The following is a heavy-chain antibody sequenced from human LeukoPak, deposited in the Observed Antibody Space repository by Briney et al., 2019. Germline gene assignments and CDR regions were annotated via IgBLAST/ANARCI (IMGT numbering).Heavy chain of an antibody. D-gene: IGHD2-21*01. CDR1: GYIFTSNW. V-gene: IGHV5-51*01. Sequence: GESLKISCKGSGYIFTSNWIGWVRQMPGKGLEWMGIIYPGDSGTRYSPSFQGQVTISVDKSISTAYLQWSSLKVSDTAMYYCARLSLVIATNYYYMDVWGKGTTVIVSS. CDR3: ARLSLVIATNYYYMDV. J-gene: IGHJ6*03. CDR2: IYPGDSGT.